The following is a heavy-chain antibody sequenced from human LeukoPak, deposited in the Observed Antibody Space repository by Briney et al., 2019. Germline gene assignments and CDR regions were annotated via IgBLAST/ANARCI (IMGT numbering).Heavy chain of an antibody. Sequence: GGSLRLSCAASGFIFSNYWMSWVRQAPGKGLEWVANIKQDGSEKYYVDSVKGRFTISRDNAKNSLYLQMSSLRAEDTAVYYCASGYRTFDYWGQGTLVTASS. CDR2: IKQDGSEK. V-gene: IGHV3-7*03. CDR3: ASGYRTFDY. CDR1: GFIFSNYW. J-gene: IGHJ4*02. D-gene: IGHD5-24*01.